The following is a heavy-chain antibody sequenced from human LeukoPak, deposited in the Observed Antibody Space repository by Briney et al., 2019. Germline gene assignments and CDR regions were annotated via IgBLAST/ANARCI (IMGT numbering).Heavy chain of an antibody. CDR3: ARETELPPNDAFDI. CDR1: GGSISRGSYY. V-gene: IGHV4-61*02. D-gene: IGHD1-1*01. Sequence: NPSETLSLTCIVSGGSISRGSYYWSWIRQPAGKGLEWMGRIYNSGSTNYNPSLKSRVTISTDMSKNQFSLKLSSVTAADAAVYYCARETELPPNDAFDIWGQGTMVTVSS. CDR2: IYNSGST. J-gene: IGHJ3*02.